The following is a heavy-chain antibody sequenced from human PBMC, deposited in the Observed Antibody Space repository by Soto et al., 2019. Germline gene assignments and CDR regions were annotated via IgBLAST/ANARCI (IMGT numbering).Heavy chain of an antibody. J-gene: IGHJ6*02. CDR1: GGSFSSGDYY. Sequence: SETLSLTCTVSGGSFSSGDYYWSWVRQPPGKGLEWIGYIYYTWSTFNNPSLKSRVSISIDTSKTQFSLKLSSVTAADTAVYYCARIHFGDEPSYYYYGMDVWGQGTTVTAP. CDR2: IYYTWST. V-gene: IGHV4-30-4*01. D-gene: IGHD4-17*01. CDR3: ARIHFGDEPSYYYYGMDV.